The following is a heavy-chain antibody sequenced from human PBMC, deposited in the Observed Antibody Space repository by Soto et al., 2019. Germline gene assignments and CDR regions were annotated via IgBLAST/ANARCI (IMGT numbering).Heavy chain of an antibody. CDR3: ASYRGALYFES. CDR1: GRSLSSNY. Sequence: XILSLPCSVSGRSLSSNYWSWIRQSPDKGLEWLGYVFYGGTDYNPSLGGRVSMSVETSKSQFSLKLTSLTFADTAVYYCASYRGALYFESWGPGILGTVSS. V-gene: IGHV4-59*01. CDR2: VFYGGT. J-gene: IGHJ4*02. D-gene: IGHD3-16*01.